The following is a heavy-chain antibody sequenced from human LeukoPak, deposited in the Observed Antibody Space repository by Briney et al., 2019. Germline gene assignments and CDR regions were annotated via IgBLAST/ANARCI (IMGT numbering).Heavy chain of an antibody. CDR3: ATDIFRYSSSWYDYYYYGMDV. V-gene: IGHV3-9*01. CDR2: ISWNSGSI. CDR1: GFTFSSYS. J-gene: IGHJ6*02. Sequence: GGSLRLSSAASGFTFSSYSMNWVRQAPGKGLEWVSGISWNSGSIGYADSVKGRFTISRDNAKNSLYLQMNSLRAEDTALYYCATDIFRYSSSWYDYYYYGMDVWGQGTTVTVSS. D-gene: IGHD6-13*01.